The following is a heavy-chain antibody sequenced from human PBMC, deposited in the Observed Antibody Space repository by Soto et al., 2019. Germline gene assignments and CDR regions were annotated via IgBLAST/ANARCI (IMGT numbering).Heavy chain of an antibody. CDR3: AKDGLYYDFWSGYPPHYYGMDV. D-gene: IGHD3-3*01. Sequence: ASVKVSCKTSGYTFPDYAIHWVRQAPGQRPEWMGYIYAGNAYTTYSQKFQGRFTISRDNSKNTLYLQMNSLRAEDTAVYYCAKDGLYYDFWSGYPPHYYGMDVWGQGTTVTVSS. J-gene: IGHJ6*02. CDR1: GYTFPDYA. V-gene: IGHV1-3*01. CDR2: IYAGNAYT.